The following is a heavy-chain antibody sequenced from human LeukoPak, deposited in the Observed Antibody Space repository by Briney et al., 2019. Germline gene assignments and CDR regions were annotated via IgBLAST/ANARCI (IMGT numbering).Heavy chain of an antibody. CDR2: ITNSGSTI. Sequence: GGSLRLSCTVSGFTLSIFEMNWVRQAPGKGLEWVAYITNSGSTIDYADSVKGRFTISRDNAKNSLYLQMNSLRAEDTAVYYCASWDCSGGSCYSPYYYYGMDVWGQGTTVTVSS. CDR1: GFTLSIFE. V-gene: IGHV3-48*03. J-gene: IGHJ6*02. CDR3: ASWDCSGGSCYSPYYYYGMDV. D-gene: IGHD2-15*01.